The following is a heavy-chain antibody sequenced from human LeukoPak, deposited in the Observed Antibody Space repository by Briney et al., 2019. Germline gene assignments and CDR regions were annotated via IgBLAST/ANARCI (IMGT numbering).Heavy chain of an antibody. CDR3: AATMPGQLWLDY. CDR2: FDPEDGET. Sequence: GASVKVSCKVSGHTLTELSMHWVRQAPGKGLEWMGGFDPEDGETIYAQKFQGRVTMTEDTSTDTAYMELSSLRSEDTAVYYCAATMPGQLWLDYWGQGTLVTVSS. CDR1: GHTLTELS. J-gene: IGHJ4*02. V-gene: IGHV1-24*01. D-gene: IGHD5-18*01.